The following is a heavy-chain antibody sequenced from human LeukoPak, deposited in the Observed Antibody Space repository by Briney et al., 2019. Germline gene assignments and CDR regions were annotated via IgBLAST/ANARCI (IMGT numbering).Heavy chain of an antibody. Sequence: GASVKVSCKASGYTFTSYGISWVRQAPGQGLEWMGWISAYNGNTNYAQKLQGRVTMTTDTSTSTAYMELRSLRPDDTAVYYCARDDYSSSFRHYYYYMDVWGKGTTVTVSS. CDR2: ISAYNGNT. CDR3: ARDDYSSSFRHYYYYMDV. J-gene: IGHJ6*03. D-gene: IGHD6-6*01. V-gene: IGHV1-18*01. CDR1: GYTFTSYG.